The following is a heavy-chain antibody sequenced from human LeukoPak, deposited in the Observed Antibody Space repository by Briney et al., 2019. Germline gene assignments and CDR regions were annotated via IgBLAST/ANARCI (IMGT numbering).Heavy chain of an antibody. CDR2: INSDGSST. Sequence: PGGSLRLSCAASGFTFSSYWMHWVRQAPGKGLVWVSRINSDGSSTSYADSVKGRFTISRDNAKNTLYLQMNSLRAEDTAVYYCARELGYCSSTCCYNWFDPWGQGTLVTVSS. V-gene: IGHV3-74*01. D-gene: IGHD2-2*01. CDR3: ARELGYCSSTCCYNWFDP. J-gene: IGHJ5*02. CDR1: GFTFSSYW.